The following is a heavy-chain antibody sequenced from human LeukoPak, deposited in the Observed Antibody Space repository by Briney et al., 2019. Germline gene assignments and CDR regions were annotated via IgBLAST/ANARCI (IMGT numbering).Heavy chain of an antibody. J-gene: IGHJ4*02. Sequence: GASVNVSCMASGYTLTSYGISWVRQAPAQGLEGMGWVSTYNDNTNYAQRLQGRVTMTTDTSTSTAYMELRSLRSDDTAVYYCARDYMGYNNYWFPFDHWGQGTLVTVSS. CDR3: ARDYMGYNNYWFPFDH. V-gene: IGHV1-18*01. CDR2: VSTYNDNT. CDR1: GYTLTSYG. D-gene: IGHD4-11*01.